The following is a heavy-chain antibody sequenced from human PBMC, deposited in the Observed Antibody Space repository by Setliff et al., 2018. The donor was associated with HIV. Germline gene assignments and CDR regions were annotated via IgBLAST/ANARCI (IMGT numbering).Heavy chain of an antibody. CDR3: AKPTSGMYPRAFDL. V-gene: IGHV3-23*01. D-gene: IGHD1-26*01. Sequence: GGSLRLSCAAFGYGYSTFDMDWVRQTPGEGLEWVADVSPDGYEKRYADFAKGRFTVSRDNSKNILFLQMDSLGAEDTGIYYCAKPTSGMYPRAFDLWGRGTVVTVSS. CDR2: VSPDGYEK. CDR1: GYGYSTFD. J-gene: IGHJ3*01.